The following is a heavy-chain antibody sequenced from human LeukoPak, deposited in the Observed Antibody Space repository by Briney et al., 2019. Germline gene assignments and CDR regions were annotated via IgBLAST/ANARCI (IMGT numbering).Heavy chain of an antibody. V-gene: IGHV4-61*02. CDR3: ARAKYCSCATCYSSYYYYLDV. J-gene: IGHJ6*03. CDR2: IYTNGDT. D-gene: IGHD2-15*01. CDR1: GGSISSSRYY. Sequence: SQTLSLTCTVSGGSISSSRYYWSWIRQPAGKRLEWIGRIYTNGDTNYNPSLKSRVTISIDASKNQFSLKLSSMTAADTAVYYCARAKYCSCATCYSSYYYYLDVWGKGTTVTVSS.